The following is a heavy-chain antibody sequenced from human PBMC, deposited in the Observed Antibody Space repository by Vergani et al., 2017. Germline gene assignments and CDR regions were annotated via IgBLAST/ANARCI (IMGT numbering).Heavy chain of an antibody. D-gene: IGHD6-19*01. Sequence: QLPLQESGPGLVKPSATLSLTCSVSGASIRSSNYYWGWIRQPPGKGLEWIASIYYSGSTYDNPSLKSRVTISVDTSKNQFSLKLSSVTAADTAVYFCARHSTVEWLVKLGWIDPWGQGILVTVSS. V-gene: IGHV4-39*01. CDR2: IYYSGST. CDR1: GASIRSSNYY. J-gene: IGHJ5*02. CDR3: ARHSTVEWLVKLGWIDP.